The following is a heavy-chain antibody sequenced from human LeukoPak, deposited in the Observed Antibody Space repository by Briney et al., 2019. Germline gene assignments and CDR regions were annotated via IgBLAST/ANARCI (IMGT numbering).Heavy chain of an antibody. D-gene: IGHD3-16*02. CDR3: ASHVTDAFDI. CDR2: IYDSGST. J-gene: IGHJ3*02. Sequence: SETLSLTCTVSGGSIRSSYYYWGWIRQPPGKGLEWIGSIYDSGSTYYNPSLKSRVTISVDTSKNQFSLKLSSVTAADTAVYYCASHVTDAFDIWGQGTMVTVSS. V-gene: IGHV4-39*01. CDR1: GGSIRSSYYY.